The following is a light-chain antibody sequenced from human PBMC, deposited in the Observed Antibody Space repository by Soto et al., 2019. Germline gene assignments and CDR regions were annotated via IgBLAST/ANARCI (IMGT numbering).Light chain of an antibody. J-gene: IGKJ1*01. CDR1: RGISSN. V-gene: IGKV3D-15*01. Sequence: IVMTQSPATLSVSPGERATLSCRASRGISSNLAWYQQKPGQAPRLLIYGASNRATGIPDRFSGSGTGTDFTLTISRLEPEDFAVYYCQQYNNWPRTFGQGTKVDIK. CDR2: GAS. CDR3: QQYNNWPRT.